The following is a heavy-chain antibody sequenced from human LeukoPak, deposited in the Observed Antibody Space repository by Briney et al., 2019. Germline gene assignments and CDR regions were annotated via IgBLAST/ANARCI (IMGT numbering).Heavy chain of an antibody. V-gene: IGHV4-4*02. D-gene: IGHD6-19*01. CDR2: ISHSGST. CDR1: GGSISSSNW. J-gene: IGHJ4*02. Sequence: SGTLSLTCAVSGGSISSSNWWSWVRRPPGKGLEWIGEISHSGSTNYNPSLKSRVTISVDKSKNQFSLKLSSVTAADTAVYYCARVIIAVAGRGSFDYWGQGTLVTVSS. CDR3: ARVIIAVAGRGSFDY.